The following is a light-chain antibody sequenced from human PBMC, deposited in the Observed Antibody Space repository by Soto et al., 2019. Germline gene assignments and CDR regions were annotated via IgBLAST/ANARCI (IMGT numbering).Light chain of an antibody. J-gene: IGKJ4*01. CDR2: AAS. CDR1: QGISSY. V-gene: IGKV1-8*01. CDR3: QQYYSYPLT. Sequence: AIRMTQSPSSFSASTGDRVTITCRASQGISSYLAWYQQKPGKAPKLLIYAASPLQSGVPSRFSGSGSGTDFTLTISCLQSEDFATYYCQQYYSYPLTFGVGTKVEIK.